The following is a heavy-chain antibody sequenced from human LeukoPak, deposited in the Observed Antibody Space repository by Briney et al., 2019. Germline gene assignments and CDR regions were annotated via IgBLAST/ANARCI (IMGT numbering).Heavy chain of an antibody. D-gene: IGHD1-20*01. J-gene: IGHJ4*02. Sequence: HSGGSLRLSCAASGFTFSSYAMSWVRQAPGKGLEWVSAISGSGGSTYYADSVKGRFTISRDNSKNTLYLQMNSLRAEDTAVYYCARGRDLYNWNDYFDYWGQGTLVTVSS. CDR2: ISGSGGST. CDR1: GFTFSSYA. CDR3: ARGRDLYNWNDYFDY. V-gene: IGHV3-23*01.